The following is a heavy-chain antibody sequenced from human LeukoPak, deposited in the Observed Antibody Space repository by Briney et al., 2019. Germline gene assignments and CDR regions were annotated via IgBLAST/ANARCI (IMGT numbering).Heavy chain of an antibody. CDR2: IYYSGST. J-gene: IGHJ6*02. CDR3: ARATTSSVTAYYYGMDV. CDR1: GGSVSSRSYF. Sequence: SETLSLTCTVSGGSVSSRSYFWSWIRQPPGKGLEWIGFIYYSGSTNYNPSLKSRVTISLDTSKNQFSLKLSSVTAADTAVYYCARATTSSVTAYYYGMDVWGQGTTVTVSS. D-gene: IGHD1-14*01. V-gene: IGHV4-61*01.